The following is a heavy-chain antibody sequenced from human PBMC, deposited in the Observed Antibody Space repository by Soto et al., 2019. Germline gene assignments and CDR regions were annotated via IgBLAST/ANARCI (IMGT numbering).Heavy chain of an antibody. J-gene: IGHJ6*02. CDR3: ARMGQWRVPGDYYYGMDV. D-gene: IGHD6-19*01. CDR1: GLTVSSNY. V-gene: IGHV3-53*01. Sequence: XGSLRLSWAASGLTVSSNYMNWVRQAPGKGLEWVSLIYTGGGTYYADSVKGRFTVSRDNSKNTLYLQMNSLRAEDTAVYYCARMGQWRVPGDYYYGMDVWGQGTSVTVSS. CDR2: IYTGGGT.